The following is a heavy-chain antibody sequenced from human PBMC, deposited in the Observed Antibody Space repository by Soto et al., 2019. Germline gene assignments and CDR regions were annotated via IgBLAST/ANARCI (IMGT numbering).Heavy chain of an antibody. Sequence: PSETLSLTCTVSGASMTNSSWHWIRQPPGKGLEWIGYVYYSGSTYYNPSLKSRITISVDTSKNQFSLKLSSVTAADTAVYYCARDWYYSDSTGYYHDVFDIWGQGTMVTVS. CDR3: ARDWYYSDSTGYYHDVFDI. D-gene: IGHD3-22*01. J-gene: IGHJ3*02. CDR1: GASMTNSS. V-gene: IGHV4-59*12. CDR2: VYYSGST.